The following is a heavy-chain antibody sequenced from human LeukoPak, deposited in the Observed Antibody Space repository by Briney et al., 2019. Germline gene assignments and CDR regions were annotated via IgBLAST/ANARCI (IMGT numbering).Heavy chain of an antibody. CDR1: GGSFSDYY. J-gene: IGHJ4*02. CDR3: ARHCALRWSYFDY. V-gene: IGHV4-59*08. D-gene: IGHD4-23*01. Sequence: SETLSLTCAVYGGSFSDYYWSWIRQPPGKGLEWIGYIYYSGGTNYNPSLKSRVTISVDTSKNQFSLKLSSVTAADTAVYYCARHCALRWSYFDYWGQGTLVTVSS. CDR2: IYYSGGT.